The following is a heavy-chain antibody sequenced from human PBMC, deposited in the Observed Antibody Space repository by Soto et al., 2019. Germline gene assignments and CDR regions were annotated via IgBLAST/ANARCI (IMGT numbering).Heavy chain of an antibody. J-gene: IGHJ4*02. V-gene: IGHV1-18*01. CDR3: ARYSVGGTCHICFDY. Sequence: ASVKVSCKASGYSFSNYGIAWVRQAPGQGLEWMGWISGYNGDKSSAQNLQGRLTVTIDTSTSTADMELRSLRSDDTAVYYCARYSVGGTCHICFDYWGQGTLVTVSS. CDR1: GYSFSNYG. D-gene: IGHD2-15*01. CDR2: ISGYNGDK.